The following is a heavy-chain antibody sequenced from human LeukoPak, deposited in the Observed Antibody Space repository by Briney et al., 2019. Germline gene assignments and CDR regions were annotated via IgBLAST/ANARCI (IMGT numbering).Heavy chain of an antibody. CDR1: EFTFSSYA. D-gene: IGHD6-13*01. V-gene: IGHV3-30*03. Sequence: GRSLRLSCAASEFTFSSYAMHWVRQAPGKGLEWVAVILYDGSNKKYADPVKGRFTISRDNARNSLYLQMTSLRAEDTALYYCATDRGYSTFDYWGQGTLVTVSS. CDR3: ATDRGYSTFDY. CDR2: ILYDGSNK. J-gene: IGHJ4*02.